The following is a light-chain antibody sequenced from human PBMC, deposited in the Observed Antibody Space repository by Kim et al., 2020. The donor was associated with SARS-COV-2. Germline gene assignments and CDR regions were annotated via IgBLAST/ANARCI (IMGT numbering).Light chain of an antibody. V-gene: IGLV1-47*02. CDR3: AAWDDSLSALV. CDR2: DNY. Sequence: ELTQPPSASGTPGQRVTISCSGSSSNIERNFVFWYQQLSGTAPKLLMYDNYQRPSGVPDRFSGSKSATSASLAIGGLRSEDEADYYCAAWDDSLSALVFGGGTQLTVL. J-gene: IGLJ2*01. CDR1: SSNIERNF.